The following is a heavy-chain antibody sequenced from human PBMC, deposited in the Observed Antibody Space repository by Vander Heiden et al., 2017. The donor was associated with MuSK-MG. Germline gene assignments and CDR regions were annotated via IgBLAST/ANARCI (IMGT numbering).Heavy chain of an antibody. J-gene: IGHJ4*02. CDR3: AIHRGLARVAN. D-gene: IGHD2-15*01. CDR2: IYYSGST. V-gene: IGHV4-39*01. CDR1: HGSISTSNYY. Sequence: QLQLHESGPGLVKPSETLSLTCTVSHGSISTSNYYWGWIRQPPGKGLEWIGTIYYSGSTYYNPSLKSRVTISVDTSKNQFSLRLRSVTAADTDVYYCAIHRGLARVANWGQGTLVTVSS.